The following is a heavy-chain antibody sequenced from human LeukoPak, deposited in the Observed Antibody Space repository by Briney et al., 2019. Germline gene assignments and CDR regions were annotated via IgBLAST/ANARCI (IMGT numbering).Heavy chain of an antibody. Sequence: GGSLRLSCAASGFSVRTTYMSWVRQAPGKGLEWVSVIFTGGGTDHADSVKGRFTISRDNSKNTLSLQMNSLRVEDTAIYYCTRSGYRHPYHFDSWGQGTLVTVSS. CDR3: TRSGYRHPYHFDS. V-gene: IGHV3-53*01. CDR2: IFTGGGT. J-gene: IGHJ4*02. CDR1: GFSVRTTY. D-gene: IGHD3-22*01.